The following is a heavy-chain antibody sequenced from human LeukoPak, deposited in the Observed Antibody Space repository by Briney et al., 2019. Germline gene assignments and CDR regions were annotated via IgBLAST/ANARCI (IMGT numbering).Heavy chain of an antibody. CDR1: GGSISSSSYY. CDR2: IYYSRST. J-gene: IGHJ5*02. V-gene: IGHV4-39*07. Sequence: PSETLSLTCTVSGGSISSSSYYWGWIRQPPGKGLEWIGSIYYSRSTYYNPSLKSRVTMSVDTSKNQFSLKLSSVTAADTAVYYCARESDRYCYSTSCPNWYDPWGQGTLVTVSS. D-gene: IGHD2-2*01. CDR3: ARESDRYCYSTSCPNWYDP.